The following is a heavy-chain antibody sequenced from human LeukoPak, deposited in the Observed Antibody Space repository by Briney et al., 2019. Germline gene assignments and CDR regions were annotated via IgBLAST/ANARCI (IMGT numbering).Heavy chain of an antibody. J-gene: IGHJ4*02. CDR2: ISSSSSYI. Sequence: PGGSLRLSCAASGFTFSSYSMNWVRQAPGKGLEWVSSISSSSSYIYYADSVKGRFTISRDNAKNSLYLQMNSQRAEDTAVYYCARALYSGYDYHSVRAFDYWGQGTLVTVSS. D-gene: IGHD5-12*01. CDR1: GFTFSSYS. CDR3: ARALYSGYDYHSVRAFDY. V-gene: IGHV3-21*01.